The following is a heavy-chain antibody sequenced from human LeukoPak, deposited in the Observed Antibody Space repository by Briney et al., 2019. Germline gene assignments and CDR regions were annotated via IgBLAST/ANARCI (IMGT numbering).Heavy chain of an antibody. D-gene: IGHD4-23*01. CDR2: ISSSSSYI. Sequence: GGSLRLSCAASGFTFSSYWMHWVRQAPGKGLGWASYISSSSSYIYYADSVKGRFTISRDNAKNSLYLQMNSLRAEDTAVYYCARDMSGGNSGYWGQGTLVTVSS. CDR1: GFTFSSYW. J-gene: IGHJ4*02. V-gene: IGHV3-21*01. CDR3: ARDMSGGNSGY.